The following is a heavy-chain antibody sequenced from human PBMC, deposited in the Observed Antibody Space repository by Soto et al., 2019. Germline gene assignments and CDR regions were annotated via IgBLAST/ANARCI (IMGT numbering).Heavy chain of an antibody. CDR1: GYSFTSYG. J-gene: IGHJ5*02. CDR3: AKIPGTTGTVVGWFDP. Sequence: GASVKVSCKASGYSFTSYGISWVRQAPGQGLEWMGWISAYNGNTNYAQKLQGRVTMTTDTSTSTAYMELRSLRSDDTAVYYCAKIPGTTGTVVGWFDPWGQGTLVTV. D-gene: IGHD1-1*01. V-gene: IGHV1-18*01. CDR2: ISAYNGNT.